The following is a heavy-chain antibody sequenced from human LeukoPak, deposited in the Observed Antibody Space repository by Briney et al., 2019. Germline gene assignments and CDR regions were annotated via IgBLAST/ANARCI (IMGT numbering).Heavy chain of an antibody. Sequence: GGSLRLSCAPSGFTLNTYAMHWVRQAPGKGLEFVSSISSSGGDTYYANSVKGRFTISRDDSKNTLYLQMGSLRPEDMAVYYCARASGRGLYFFDYWGQGTLVTVSS. D-gene: IGHD2-15*01. J-gene: IGHJ4*02. CDR3: ARASGRGLYFFDY. V-gene: IGHV3-64*01. CDR1: GFTLNTYA. CDR2: ISSSGGDT.